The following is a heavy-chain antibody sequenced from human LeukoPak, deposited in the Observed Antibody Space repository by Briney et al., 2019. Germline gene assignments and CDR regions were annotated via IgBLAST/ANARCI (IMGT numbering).Heavy chain of an antibody. D-gene: IGHD2-8*01. Sequence: PGRSLRLSCTASGFTFGDYAMSWFRQAPGKGLEWVSYISSSSSTIYYADSVKGRFTISRDNAKNSLYLQMNSLRAEDTAVYYCARDRFVYCTNGVCPLGYWGQGTLVTVSS. V-gene: IGHV3-48*01. J-gene: IGHJ4*02. CDR1: GFTFGDYA. CDR2: ISSSSSTI. CDR3: ARDRFVYCTNGVCPLGY.